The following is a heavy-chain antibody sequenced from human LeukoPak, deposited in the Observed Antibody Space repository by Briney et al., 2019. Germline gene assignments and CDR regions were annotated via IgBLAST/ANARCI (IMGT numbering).Heavy chain of an antibody. J-gene: IGHJ5*02. V-gene: IGHV4-34*01. CDR1: GGSFSGYY. D-gene: IGHD2-2*01. CDR3: ARGLYCSSTSCSSWFDP. Sequence: SETLSLTCAVYGGSFSGYYWSWIRQPPGKGLEWIGEINHSGSTNYNPSLKSRVTISVDTSKNQFSLKLSSVTAADTAVYYCARGLYCSSTSCSSWFDPRGQGTLVTVSS. CDR2: INHSGST.